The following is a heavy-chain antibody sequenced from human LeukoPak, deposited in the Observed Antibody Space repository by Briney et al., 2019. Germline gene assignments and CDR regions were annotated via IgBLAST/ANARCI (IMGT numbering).Heavy chain of an antibody. Sequence: SETLSLTCAVYSGSFSGYYWSWIRQPPGKGLEWIGEINHSGSTNYHPSLKSRVTISVDTSKNQFSLRLSSVTAADTAVYYCARGPTYYDYVWGSYRFDYWGQGTLVTVSS. J-gene: IGHJ4*02. CDR2: INHSGST. CDR3: ARGPTYYDYVWGSYRFDY. V-gene: IGHV4-34*01. D-gene: IGHD3-16*02. CDR1: SGSFSGYY.